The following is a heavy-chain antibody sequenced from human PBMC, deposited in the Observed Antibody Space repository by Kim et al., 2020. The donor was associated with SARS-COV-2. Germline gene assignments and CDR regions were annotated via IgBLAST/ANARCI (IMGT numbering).Heavy chain of an antibody. CDR3: AKDHSTRGWYYDYFDY. J-gene: IGHJ4*02. V-gene: IGHV3-23*01. Sequence: DSGKGRFTISRDNSKNPLYLHMNSLRAEATAVYYCAKDHSTRGWYYDYFDYWGQGTLVTVSS. D-gene: IGHD3-16*01.